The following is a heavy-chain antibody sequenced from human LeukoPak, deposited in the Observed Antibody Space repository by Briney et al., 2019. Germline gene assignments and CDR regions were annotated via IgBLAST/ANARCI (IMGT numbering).Heavy chain of an antibody. Sequence: GGSLRLSCAASGFTFSSYEMNWVRQAPGKGLEWVSYISSIGSTIYYADSVKGRFTISRDNAKNSLYLQMNSLRAEDTAVYYCAELGITMIGGVWGKGTTVTISS. CDR3: AELGITMIGGV. V-gene: IGHV3-48*03. D-gene: IGHD3-10*02. CDR1: GFTFSSYE. J-gene: IGHJ6*04. CDR2: ISSIGSTI.